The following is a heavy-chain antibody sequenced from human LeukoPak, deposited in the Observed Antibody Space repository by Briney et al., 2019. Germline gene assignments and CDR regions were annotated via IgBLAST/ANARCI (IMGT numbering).Heavy chain of an antibody. Sequence: SGGSLRLSCAVSGFTFTNYVMHWVRQSPGKGLEWVAVISCDGSNKYYADSVKGRFTISRDNSKNTLYLQMNSLRVEDTAVYYCARGLGCSSGWSKGYFDYWGQGTLVTVS. J-gene: IGHJ4*02. CDR3: ARGLGCSSGWSKGYFDY. D-gene: IGHD6-19*01. CDR2: ISCDGSNK. CDR1: GFTFTNYV. V-gene: IGHV3-30-3*01.